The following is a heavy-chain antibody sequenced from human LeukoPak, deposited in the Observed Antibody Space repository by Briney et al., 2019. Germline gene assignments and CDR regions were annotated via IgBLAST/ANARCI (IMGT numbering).Heavy chain of an antibody. J-gene: IGHJ6*02. V-gene: IGHV4-59*01. CDR2: VYYCGCT. CDR3: ARALWNRAPYGRDV. D-gene: IGHD1-1*01. Sequence: SETVSLTCPVCVGSISRYYWLWIGQPPAKGLAWIGYVYYCGCTNYNPSLTRRVTLSVDTPKHQFSLKLGSVSAAETAVYCCARALWNRAPYGRDVWSQGTTVTVSS. CDR1: VGSISRYY.